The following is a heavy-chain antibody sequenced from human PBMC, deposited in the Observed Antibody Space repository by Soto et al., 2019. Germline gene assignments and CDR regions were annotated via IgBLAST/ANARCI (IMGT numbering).Heavy chain of an antibody. Sequence: QVQLVESGGGVVQPGRSLRLSCAASGFTFSTYGMHWVRQAPGKGLEWVAVIWYDGSNKYYADSVKGRFTISRDNSKNTLYQQMDSLRAEDTAVYYCGRGSSYCDYLVQGTLVTVSS. CDR1: GFTFSTYG. CDR2: IWYDGSNK. J-gene: IGHJ4*02. CDR3: GRGSSYCDY. V-gene: IGHV3-33*01.